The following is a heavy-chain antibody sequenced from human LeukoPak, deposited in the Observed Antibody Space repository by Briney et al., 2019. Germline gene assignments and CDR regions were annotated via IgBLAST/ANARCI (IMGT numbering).Heavy chain of an antibody. CDR1: GFTFSSYS. CDR3: ARVLGMDIVVVPAAEDY. D-gene: IGHD2-2*03. J-gene: IGHJ4*02. CDR2: ISSSSSTI. V-gene: IGHV3-48*01. Sequence: PGGSLRLSCAASGFTFSSYSMNWVRQAPGKGLEWVSYISSSSSTIYYADSVKGRFTISRDNAKNSLYLQMNSLRAEDTAVYYCARVLGMDIVVVPAAEDYRGQGTLVTVSS.